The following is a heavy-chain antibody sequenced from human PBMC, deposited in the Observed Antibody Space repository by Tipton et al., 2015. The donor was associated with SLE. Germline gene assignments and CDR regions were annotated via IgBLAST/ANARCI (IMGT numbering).Heavy chain of an antibody. V-gene: IGHV3-23*01. CDR3: ASVPISSSWDYYFDY. CDR1: GFTFSSYA. J-gene: IGHJ4*02. Sequence: GSLRLSCAASGFTFSSYAMSWVRQAPGKGLEWVSAISGSGGSTYYADSVKGRFTISRDNSKNTLYLQMNSLRAEDTAVYYCASVPISSSWDYYFDYWGQGTLVTVSS. CDR2: ISGSGGST. D-gene: IGHD6-13*01.